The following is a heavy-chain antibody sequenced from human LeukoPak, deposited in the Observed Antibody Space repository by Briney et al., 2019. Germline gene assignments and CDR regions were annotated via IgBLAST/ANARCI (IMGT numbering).Heavy chain of an antibody. D-gene: IGHD3-16*01. CDR1: GGSISSYY. Sequence: SETLSLTCTVSGGSISSYYWSWIRQPPGKGLEWIGYIYYSGSTNYNPSLKSRVTISVDTSKNQFSLKLSSVTAADTAVYYCARDFGSDGPYVFDYWGQGTLVTVSS. J-gene: IGHJ4*02. V-gene: IGHV4-59*01. CDR2: IYYSGST. CDR3: ARDFGSDGPYVFDY.